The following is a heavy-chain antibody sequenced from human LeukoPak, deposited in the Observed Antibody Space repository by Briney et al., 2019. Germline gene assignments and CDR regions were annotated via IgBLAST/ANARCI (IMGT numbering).Heavy chain of an antibody. Sequence: GGSLRLSCAASGFGFSNYWMGWVRQTPGRGLEWVAYIKPDGSVTQYVDSVKGRFTISRDNAQNSLPLQMNSLGAEDTAVYYCVRYGVAYGMDVWGQGTTVTVS. CDR3: VRYGVAYGMDV. CDR1: GFGFSNYW. D-gene: IGHD2-15*01. CDR2: IKPDGSVT. V-gene: IGHV3-7*01. J-gene: IGHJ6*02.